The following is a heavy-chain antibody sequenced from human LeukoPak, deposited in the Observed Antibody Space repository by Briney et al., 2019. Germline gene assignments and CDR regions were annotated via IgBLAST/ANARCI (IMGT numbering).Heavy chain of an antibody. Sequence: PGGSLRLSCAASGFTFSSYGMHWVRQAPGKGLEWVAVIWYDGSNRYYSDSVKGRFTISRDNSKNTLYLQMNSLRAEDTAVYYCARDRDYSDGWSACDIWGQGTMVSVSS. CDR3: ARDRDYSDGWSACDI. CDR1: GFTFSSYG. D-gene: IGHD6-13*01. V-gene: IGHV3-33*01. CDR2: IWYDGSNR. J-gene: IGHJ3*02.